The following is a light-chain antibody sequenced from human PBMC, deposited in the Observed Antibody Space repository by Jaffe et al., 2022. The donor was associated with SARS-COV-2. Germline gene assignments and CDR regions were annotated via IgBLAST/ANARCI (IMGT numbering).Light chain of an antibody. J-gene: IGKJ1*01. CDR3: QQYDRFWT. V-gene: IGKV1-5*03. CDR1: QTISNW. Sequence: DIQMTQSPSTLSASVGDRVTITCRASQTISNWLAWYQQKPGKAPILLMYMASSLESGVPSRFSGSGSGTEFTLTINGLQPDDFATYYCQQYDRFWTFGQGTKVEVK. CDR2: MAS.